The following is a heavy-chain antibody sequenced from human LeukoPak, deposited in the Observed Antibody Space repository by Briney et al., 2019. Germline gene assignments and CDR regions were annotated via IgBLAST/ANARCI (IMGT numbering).Heavy chain of an antibody. V-gene: IGHV3-43*01. CDR3: AKDLYTGSYYFYGMDV. CDR1: GFTLDDYT. J-gene: IGHJ6*02. CDR2: ISRDGGST. Sequence: AGGSLRLSCAASGFTLDDYTMHWVRQAPGKGLEWVSLISRDGGSTYYADSVKGRFTISRDNRKNTLYLQMNSLRTEDTALYYCAKDLYTGSYYFYGMDVWGQGTTVTVSS. D-gene: IGHD1-26*01.